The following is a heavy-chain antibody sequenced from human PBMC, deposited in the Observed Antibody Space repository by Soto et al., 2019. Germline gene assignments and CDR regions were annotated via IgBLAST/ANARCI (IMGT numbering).Heavy chain of an antibody. CDR3: ARYSRSGSPFDY. CDR2: IIPILGIA. J-gene: IGHJ4*02. Sequence: SVKVSCKASGGPFSSYTISWVRQAPGQGLEWMGRIIPILGIANYAQKFQGRVTITADKSTSTAYMELSSLRSEDTAVYYCARYSRSGSPFDYWGQGTLVTVSS. CDR1: GGPFSSYT. D-gene: IGHD5-12*01. V-gene: IGHV1-69*02.